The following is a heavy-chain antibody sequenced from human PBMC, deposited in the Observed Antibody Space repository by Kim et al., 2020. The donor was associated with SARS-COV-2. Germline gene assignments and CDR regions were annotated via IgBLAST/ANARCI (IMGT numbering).Heavy chain of an antibody. D-gene: IGHD1-7*01. Sequence: GSTNYNPSLKSRVTMSVDTSKNQFSLKLGSVTAADTAVYYCARGNYAFDIWGQGTMVTVSS. J-gene: IGHJ3*02. V-gene: IGHV4-34*01. CDR3: ARGNYAFDI. CDR2: GST.